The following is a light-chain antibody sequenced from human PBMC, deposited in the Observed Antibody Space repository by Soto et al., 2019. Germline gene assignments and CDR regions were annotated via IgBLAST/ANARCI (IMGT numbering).Light chain of an antibody. J-gene: IGLJ2*01. CDR3: VLYMCSGTVV. V-gene: IGLV8-61*01. CDR2: STN. CDR1: SGSVSTSYY. Sequence: QTVVTQEPSFSVSPGGTVTLTCGLSSGSVSTSYYPSWYQQTPGQAPRTLIYSTNTRSSGVPDRFSGSILGNKAALTITGAQADDESDYYCVLYMCSGTVVFGGVTKLTVL.